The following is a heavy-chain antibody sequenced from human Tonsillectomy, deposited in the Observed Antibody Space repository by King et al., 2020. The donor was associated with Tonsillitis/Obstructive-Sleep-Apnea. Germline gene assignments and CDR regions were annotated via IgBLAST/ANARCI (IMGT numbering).Heavy chain of an antibody. CDR3: ARERGSKHFDY. J-gene: IGHJ4*02. Sequence: VQLVESGGGLVQPGGSLRLSCAASGFTFSNNWMTWVRQAPGKGLEWVANIKQDGNEKYYVDSVKGRFTVSRDNAKNSLYLQMNSLRAEDTAVYFCARERGSKHFDYWGQGTLVTVSS. CDR1: GFTFSNNW. V-gene: IGHV3-7*04. D-gene: IGHD2-21*01. CDR2: IKQDGNEK.